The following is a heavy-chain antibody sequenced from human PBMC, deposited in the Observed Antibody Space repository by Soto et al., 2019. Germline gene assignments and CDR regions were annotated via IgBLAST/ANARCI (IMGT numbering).Heavy chain of an antibody. CDR1: GDSISSGGYY. CDR2: IYYSGST. D-gene: IGHD7-27*01. Sequence: QVQLQESGPGLVKPSQTLSLTCTVSGDSISSGGYYWSWIRQHPGKGLEWIGYIYYSGSTYSNPSLKSRVTISLDTSKNQFSLKLSSVTAADTAVYYCARNSVEINWGLEYWGQGTLVNVSS. V-gene: IGHV4-31*03. CDR3: ARNSVEINWGLEY. J-gene: IGHJ4*02.